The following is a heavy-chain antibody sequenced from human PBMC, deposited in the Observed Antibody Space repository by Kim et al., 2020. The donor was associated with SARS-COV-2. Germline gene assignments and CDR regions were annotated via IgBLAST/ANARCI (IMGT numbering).Heavy chain of an antibody. CDR3: AKDGVVAMEGWFDP. J-gene: IGHJ5*02. D-gene: IGHD2-15*01. CDR1: GFTFSSYA. V-gene: IGHV3-23*01. Sequence: GGSLRLSCAASGFTFSSYAMSWVRQAPGKGLEWFSAISGSGGSTYYADSVKGRFTISRDNSKNTLYLQMNSLRAEDTAVYYCAKDGVVAMEGWFDPWGQGTLVTVSS. CDR2: ISGSGGST.